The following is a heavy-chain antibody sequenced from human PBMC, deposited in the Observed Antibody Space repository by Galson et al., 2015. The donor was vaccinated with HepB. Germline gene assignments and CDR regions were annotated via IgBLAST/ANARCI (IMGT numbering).Heavy chain of an antibody. J-gene: IGHJ2*01. CDR2: INPSGGST. V-gene: IGHV1-46*03. CDR1: GYSFTSYW. D-gene: IGHD3-16*01. Sequence: QSGAEVKKPGESLRISCKGSGYSFTSYWISWVRQAPGQGLEWMGIINPSGGSTSYAQKFQGRVTMTRDTSTSTVYMELSSLRSEDTAVYYCARGRQDLLRRTLDLWGRGTLVTVSS. CDR3: ARGRQDLLRRTLDL.